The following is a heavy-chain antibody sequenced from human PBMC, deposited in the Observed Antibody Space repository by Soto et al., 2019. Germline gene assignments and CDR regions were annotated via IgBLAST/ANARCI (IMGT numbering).Heavy chain of an antibody. CDR2: INPENGNT. CDR1: GYTFTRYT. V-gene: IGHV1-3*01. J-gene: IGHJ5*02. D-gene: IGHD2-15*01. CDR3: ARGIATGQLDP. Sequence: VQLVESGAEVEKPGASVKISFKASGYTFTRYTMDWVRQTPGQRLEWMGWINPENGNTKSSQKFQDRVIITRDTSASTAYMDLSSLRSEDTAVYYCARGIATGQLDPWGQGTLVTVSS.